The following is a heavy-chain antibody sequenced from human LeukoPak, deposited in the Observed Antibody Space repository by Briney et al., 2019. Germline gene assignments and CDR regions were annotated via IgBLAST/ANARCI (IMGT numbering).Heavy chain of an antibody. CDR1: GFSLSTSGVG. J-gene: IGHJ3*02. CDR2: IYWDDDK. CDR3: AHRRTVTTPNDAFDI. V-gene: IGHV2-5*02. D-gene: IGHD4-17*01. Sequence: SGPTLVKPTQTLTLTCTFSGFSLSTSGVGVGWIRQPPGKALEWLALIYWDDDKRYSPSLKSRLTITKDTSKNQVVLTMTNMDPVETATYYCAHRRTVTTPNDAFDIWGQGTMVTVSS.